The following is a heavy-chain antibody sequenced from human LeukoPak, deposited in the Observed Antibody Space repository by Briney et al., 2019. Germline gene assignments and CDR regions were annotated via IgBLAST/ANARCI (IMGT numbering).Heavy chain of an antibody. V-gene: IGHV7-4-1*02. J-gene: IGHJ5*02. Sequence: ASVKVSCKASGYTFTSYAMNWVRQAPGQGLEWMGWINTNTGNPTCAQGFTGRFVFSLDTSVSTAYLQISSLKAEDTAVYYCARTGIAAAGTGVLGAYNWFDPWGQGTLVTVSS. CDR2: INTNTGNP. CDR3: ARTGIAAAGTGVLGAYNWFDP. CDR1: GYTFTSYA. D-gene: IGHD6-13*01.